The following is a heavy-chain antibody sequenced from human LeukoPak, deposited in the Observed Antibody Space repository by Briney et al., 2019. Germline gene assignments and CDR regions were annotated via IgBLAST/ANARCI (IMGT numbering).Heavy chain of an antibody. J-gene: IGHJ4*02. CDR3: ARLSTYYDFWSPLDY. D-gene: IGHD3-3*01. CDR2: VSYSGGT. V-gene: IGHV4-59*02. Sequence: SETLSLTCTVSGASVSSHYWSWIRQPPGKGLEWIGYVSYSGGTNYNPSLKSRVTISLDTSKDQFSLRLNSVTAADTAVYYCARLSTYYDFWSPLDYWGQGTLVAVSS. CDR1: GASVSSHY.